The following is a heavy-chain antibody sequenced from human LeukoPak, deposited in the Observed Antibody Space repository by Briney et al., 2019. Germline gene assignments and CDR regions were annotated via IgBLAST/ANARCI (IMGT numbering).Heavy chain of an antibody. D-gene: IGHD2-2*01. CDR2: IYTSGST. J-gene: IGHJ4*02. Sequence: SQTLSLTCTVSGGSISSGSYYWRWFRQPAGKGLEWIGRIYTSGSTNYNPSLKSRVTISVDTSKNQFSLKLSSVTAADTAVYYCARDYGAAAAIDYWGQGTLVTVSS. CDR3: ARDYGAAAAIDY. V-gene: IGHV4-61*02. CDR1: GGSISSGSYY.